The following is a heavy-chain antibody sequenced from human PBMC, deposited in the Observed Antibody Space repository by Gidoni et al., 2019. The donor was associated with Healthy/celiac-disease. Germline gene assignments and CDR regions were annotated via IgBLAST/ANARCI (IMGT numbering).Heavy chain of an antibody. J-gene: IGHJ4*02. CDR1: GGSISSGDYY. CDR3: ARGRGTMVRGERGFDY. D-gene: IGHD3-10*01. CDR2: IYYSGST. Sequence: QVQLQESGPGLVKPSQTLSLTCTVPGGSISSGDYYWSWIRQPPGKGLEWIGYIYYSGSTYYNPSLKSRVTISVDTSKNQFSLKLSSVTAADTAVYYCARGRGTMVRGERGFDYWGQGTLVTVSS. V-gene: IGHV4-30-4*01.